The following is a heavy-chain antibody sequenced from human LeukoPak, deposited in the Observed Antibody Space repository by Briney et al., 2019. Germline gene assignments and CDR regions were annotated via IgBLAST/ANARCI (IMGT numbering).Heavy chain of an antibody. CDR1: GFTFDDYA. Sequence: GGSLRLSCAASGFTFDDYAMPWVRQAPGKGLEWVSLISGGGGSTSYADSVKGRFTISRDNSKTSLYLQMNSLSTEDTALYYCAKDISGGSYFGGDYYYYGMDVWGQGTTVTVSS. CDR3: AKDISGGSYFGGDYYYYGMDV. V-gene: IGHV3-43*02. J-gene: IGHJ6*02. D-gene: IGHD1-26*01. CDR2: ISGGGGST.